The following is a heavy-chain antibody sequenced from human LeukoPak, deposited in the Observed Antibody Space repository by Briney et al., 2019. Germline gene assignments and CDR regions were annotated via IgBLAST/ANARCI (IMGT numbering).Heavy chain of an antibody. V-gene: IGHV3-7*01. Sequence: PGGSLRLSCAASGFSFNSYWMTWVRQPPGGGLEWVANIDPAGTDTYYVDPVKGRFTISRDNAKNLVYLQMNTLRAEDTAVYSCGRFGYVAGIDLWGQGTLVTVSS. D-gene: IGHD6-19*01. CDR1: GFSFNSYW. CDR3: GRFGYVAGIDL. CDR2: IDPAGTDT. J-gene: IGHJ4*02.